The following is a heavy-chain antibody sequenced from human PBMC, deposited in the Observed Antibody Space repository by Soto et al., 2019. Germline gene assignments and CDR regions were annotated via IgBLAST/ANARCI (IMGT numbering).Heavy chain of an antibody. Sequence: VESLEISCKGSGYSFTSYWISWVRQMPGKGLEWMGRIDPSDSYTNYSPSFQGHVTISADKSISTAYLQWSSLKASDTAMYYCATLRGELDPFCYYDGRDVPGAGTPVTV. J-gene: IGHJ6*02. CDR3: ATLRGELDPFCYYDGRDV. D-gene: IGHD3-10*01. V-gene: IGHV5-10-1*01. CDR1: GYSFTSYW. CDR2: IDPSDSYT.